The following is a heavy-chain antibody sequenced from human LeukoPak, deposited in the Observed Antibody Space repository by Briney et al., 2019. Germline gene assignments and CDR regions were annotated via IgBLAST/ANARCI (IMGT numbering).Heavy chain of an antibody. Sequence: GGSLRLSCEASGFIFSNYWMSWLRQAPGKGLEWVDNINRDGSAKYYADSMKGRFTISRDNAKNSLYLQINSLRVEDTAVYYCADGGRGGYWGQGTLVTVSS. CDR1: GFIFSNYW. CDR3: ADGGRGGY. J-gene: IGHJ4*02. D-gene: IGHD2-15*01. V-gene: IGHV3-7*01. CDR2: INRDGSAK.